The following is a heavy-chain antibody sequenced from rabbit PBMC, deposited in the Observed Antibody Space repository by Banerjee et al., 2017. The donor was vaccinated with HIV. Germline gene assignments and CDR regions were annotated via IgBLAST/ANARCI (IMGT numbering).Heavy chain of an antibody. CDR3: ARTYYSYGYAGYGYGGFDL. CDR2: IYAGSSGNT. V-gene: IGHV1S40*01. Sequence: QSLQESGGGLFQPGGSLALTCKASGFSFSSGYDMCWVRQAPGKGLEWIGCIYAGSSGNTYYASWAKGRFTISKTSSTTVTLQMTSLTAADTATYFCARTYYSYGYAGYGYGGFDLWGPGTLVTVS. J-gene: IGHJ4*01. CDR1: GFSFSSGYD. D-gene: IGHD6-1*01.